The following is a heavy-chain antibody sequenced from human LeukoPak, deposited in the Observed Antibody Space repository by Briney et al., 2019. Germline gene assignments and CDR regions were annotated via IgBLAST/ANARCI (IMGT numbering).Heavy chain of an antibody. CDR2: ISSSSSYI. D-gene: IGHD6-19*01. CDR3: ARKGAVAGDY. V-gene: IGHV3-21*01. Sequence: GGSLRLSCAASGFTFSSYRMNWVRQAPGKGLEWVSSISSSSSYIYYADSVKGRFTISRDNAKNSLYLQMNSLRAEDTAVYYCARKGAVAGDYWGQGTLVTVSS. CDR1: GFTFSSYR. J-gene: IGHJ4*02.